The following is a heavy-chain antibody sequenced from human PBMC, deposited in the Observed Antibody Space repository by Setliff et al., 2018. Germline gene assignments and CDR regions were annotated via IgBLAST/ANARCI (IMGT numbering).Heavy chain of an antibody. D-gene: IGHD3-3*01. CDR2: INHSGST. J-gene: IGHJ3*01. CDR3: ARIGHFDFWRGFGVGAFDL. CDR1: GGSFSGYY. V-gene: IGHV4-34*01. Sequence: SETLSLTCAVYGGSFSGYYWSWIRQPPGKGLEWIGEINHSGSTNYNPSLKSRVTISVDTSKNQFSLKLASVTAADTALYYCARIGHFDFWRGFGVGAFDLWGHRSVVTVSS.